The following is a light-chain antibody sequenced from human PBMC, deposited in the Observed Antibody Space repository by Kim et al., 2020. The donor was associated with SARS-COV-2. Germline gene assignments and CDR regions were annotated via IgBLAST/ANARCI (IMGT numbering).Light chain of an antibody. CDR1: QNIHIW. Sequence: ASVGDRVTISCRASQNIHIWLAWFQQKPGKAPRVLMYKASTLESGVPSRFSGSGSGTEFTLTINSLQPDDSATYYCQQYSTYSWTFGQGTKVDIK. CDR3: QQYSTYSWT. CDR2: KAS. J-gene: IGKJ1*01. V-gene: IGKV1-5*03.